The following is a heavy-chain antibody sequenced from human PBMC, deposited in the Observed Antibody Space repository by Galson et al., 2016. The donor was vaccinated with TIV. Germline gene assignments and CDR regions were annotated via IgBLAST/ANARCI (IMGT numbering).Heavy chain of an antibody. D-gene: IGHD5/OR15-5a*01. Sequence: ETLSLTCGVYGGSVSGYYWGWFRQPPGKGLKWIGEINHFRSSNYNPSLKSRLTISIDPPKKQFSLWLRSVTAADTAVYYCARVQRGSSLVSYYYHLDVWGKGTTVIVSS. J-gene: IGHJ6*03. CDR1: GGSVSGYY. CDR3: ARVQRGSSLVSYYYHLDV. V-gene: IGHV4-34*01. CDR2: INHFRSS.